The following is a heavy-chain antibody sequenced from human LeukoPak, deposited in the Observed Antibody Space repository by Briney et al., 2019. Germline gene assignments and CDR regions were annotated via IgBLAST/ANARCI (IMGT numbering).Heavy chain of an antibody. V-gene: IGHV3-48*03. D-gene: IGHD4-23*01. J-gene: IGHJ4*02. CDR2: ISSSGSTI. CDR3: ARENYGGNSGYFDY. CDR1: GFTFSSYE. Sequence: PGGSLRLSCAASGFTFSSYEMNWVRQAPGKGLEWVSYISSSGSTIYYADSVKGRFTISRDNAKNSLYLQMNSLRAEDTAVYYCARENYGGNSGYFDYWGQGTLVTASS.